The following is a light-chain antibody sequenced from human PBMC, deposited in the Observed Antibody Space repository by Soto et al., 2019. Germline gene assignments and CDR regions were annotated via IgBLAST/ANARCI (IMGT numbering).Light chain of an antibody. CDR2: EVS. V-gene: IGLV2-14*02. Sequence: QSALTQPASVSGSPGQSITISCTRTNSDVGSYNFVSWYQQHPGKAPKVMIFEVSKRPSGVSDRFSGSKSGNTASLTISGLQAEDEAEYYCTSYTISTPFYVFGTGTKVTVL. CDR3: TSYTISTPFYV. J-gene: IGLJ1*01. CDR1: NSDVGSYNF.